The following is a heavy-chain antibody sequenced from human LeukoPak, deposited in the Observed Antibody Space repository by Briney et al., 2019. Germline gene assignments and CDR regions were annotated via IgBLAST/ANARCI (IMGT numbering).Heavy chain of an antibody. CDR2: INPNRGGT. CDR3: AREVSSTVVTRYFDY. CDR1: GYTFTVYY. V-gene: IGHV1-2*02. D-gene: IGHD4-23*01. J-gene: IGHJ4*02. Sequence: ASVKVSCKASGYTFTVYYMHWVRQAPEQGLEWMGWINPNRGGTNYAQKFQGRVTMTRDTSISTAYMELSRLRSDDTAVYYCAREVSSTVVTRYFDYWGQGTLVTVSS.